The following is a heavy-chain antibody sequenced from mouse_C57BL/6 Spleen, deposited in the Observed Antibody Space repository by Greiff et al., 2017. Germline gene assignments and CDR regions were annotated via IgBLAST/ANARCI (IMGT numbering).Heavy chain of an antibody. V-gene: IGHV5-4*01. D-gene: IGHD2-3*01. Sequence: EVQLQQSGGGLVKPGGSLKLSCAASGFTFSSYAMSWVHQTPEKRLEWVATISDGGSYTYYPDNVKGRFTISRDNAKNNLYLQMSHLKSEDTAMYYCARGDGPYYFDYWGQGTTLTVSS. CDR3: ARGDGPYYFDY. CDR2: ISDGGSYT. CDR1: GFTFSSYA. J-gene: IGHJ2*01.